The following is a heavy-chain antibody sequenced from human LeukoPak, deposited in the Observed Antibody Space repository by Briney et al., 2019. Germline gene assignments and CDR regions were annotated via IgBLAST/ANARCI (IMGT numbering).Heavy chain of an antibody. J-gene: IGHJ4*02. CDR1: GFTFSSYA. V-gene: IGHV3-64D*06. D-gene: IGHD3-9*01. Sequence: GGSLRLSYSASGFTFSSYAMHWVRQAPGKGLEYVSAISSNGGSTYYADSVKGRFTISRDNSKNTLYLQMSSLRAEDTAVYYCVKDLDDILTGYKFDYWGQGTLVTASS. CDR3: VKDLDDILTGYKFDY. CDR2: ISSNGGST.